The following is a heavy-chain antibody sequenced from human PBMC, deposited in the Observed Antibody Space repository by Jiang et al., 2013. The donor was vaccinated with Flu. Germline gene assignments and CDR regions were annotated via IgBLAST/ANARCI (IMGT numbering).Heavy chain of an antibody. CDR1: GYTFTSYY. CDR3: ARGGGYYYYDSSGYYY. CDR2: INPSGGST. Sequence: GYTFTSYYMHWVRQAPGQGLEWMGIINPSGGSTSYAQKFQGRVTMTRDTSTSTVYMELSSLRSEDTAVYYCARGGGYYYYDSSGYYYWGQGTLVTVSS. J-gene: IGHJ4*02. V-gene: IGHV1-46*03. D-gene: IGHD3-22*01.